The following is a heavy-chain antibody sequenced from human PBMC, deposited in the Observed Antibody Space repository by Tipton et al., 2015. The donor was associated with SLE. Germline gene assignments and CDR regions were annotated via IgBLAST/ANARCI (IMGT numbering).Heavy chain of an antibody. Sequence: SLRLSCAASGFTFSSYSMNWVRQAPGKGLEWVSSISSSSSYIYYADSVKGRFTISRDNAKNSLYLQMNSLRAEDTAVYYCARDSRYSSGEDAFDIWGQGTMVTVSS. J-gene: IGHJ3*02. CDR2: ISSSSSYI. CDR1: GFTFSSYS. V-gene: IGHV3-21*01. D-gene: IGHD6-19*01. CDR3: ARDSRYSSGEDAFDI.